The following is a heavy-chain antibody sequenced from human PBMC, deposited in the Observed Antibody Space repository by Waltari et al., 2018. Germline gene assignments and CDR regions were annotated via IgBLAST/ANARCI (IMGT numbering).Heavy chain of an antibody. J-gene: IGHJ4*02. Sequence: LESGGGLAQPGGSLRLSCAASGFRIGTPSTSWVRQAPGKGLEWVSSITRQATTYYAGSVGGRFVISRDDSDNKVHLQMNGLNADDTATYYCAKDHPSDGWPAFDSWGQGTQVIVSS. V-gene: IGHV3-23*01. CDR3: AKDHPSDGWPAFDS. CDR1: GFRIGTPS. CDR2: ITRQATT. D-gene: IGHD6-19*01.